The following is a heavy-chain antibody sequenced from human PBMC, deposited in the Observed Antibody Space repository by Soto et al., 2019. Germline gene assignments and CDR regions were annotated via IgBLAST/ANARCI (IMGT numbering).Heavy chain of an antibody. J-gene: IGHJ6*02. CDR2: ISYDGSNK. CDR1: GFTFSSYA. D-gene: IGHD2-8*01. Sequence: GGSLRLSCAASGFTFSSYAMHWVRQAPGKGLEWVAVISYDGSNKYYADSVKGRFTISRDNSKNTLYLQMNSLRAEDTAVYYCARSAPTYCTNGVCPPLGLYGMDVWGQGTTVTVSS. V-gene: IGHV3-30-3*01. CDR3: ARSAPTYCTNGVCPPLGLYGMDV.